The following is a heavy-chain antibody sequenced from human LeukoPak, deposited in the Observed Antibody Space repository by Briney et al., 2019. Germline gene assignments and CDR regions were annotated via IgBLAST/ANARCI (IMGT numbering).Heavy chain of an antibody. J-gene: IGHJ4*02. D-gene: IGHD3-10*01. Sequence: PGGSPRLSCAASGFTFSNYWMSWVRQAPGKGLEWVANIKQDGSEKYYVDSVKGRFTISRDNAKNSLYLQMNSLRAEDTAVYYCARDGARYYYGSGSLSYFDYWGQGTLVTVSS. CDR2: IKQDGSEK. CDR1: GFTFSNYW. V-gene: IGHV3-7*01. CDR3: ARDGARYYYGSGSLSYFDY.